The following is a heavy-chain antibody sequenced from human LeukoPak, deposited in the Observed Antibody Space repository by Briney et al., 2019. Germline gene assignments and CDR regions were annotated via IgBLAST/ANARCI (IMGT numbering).Heavy chain of an antibody. D-gene: IGHD3-3*01. CDR2: MSYSGST. CDR1: GGSIRRYY. J-gene: IGHJ4*02. V-gene: IGHV4-59*08. CDR3: ASGQIFGNY. Sequence: SETLSLTCTVSGGSIRRYYWTWIRQPPGKGLEWIGDMSYSGSTNYNPSLKSRVTISIDTSKNQFSLKVTSMTAADTAVYYCASGQIFGNYWGQGTLVTVSS.